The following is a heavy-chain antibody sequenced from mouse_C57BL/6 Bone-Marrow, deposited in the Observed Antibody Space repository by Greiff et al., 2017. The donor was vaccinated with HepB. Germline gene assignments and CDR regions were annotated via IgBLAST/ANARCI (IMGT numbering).Heavy chain of an antibody. CDR2: IYPGSGNT. D-gene: IGHD4-1*01. V-gene: IGHV1-76*01. CDR3: ASNCDLDY. CDR1: GYTFTDYY. J-gene: IGHJ2*01. Sequence: VQLQQSGAELVRPGASVKLSCKASGYTFTDYYINWVKQRPGQGLEWIARIYPGSGNTYYNEKFKGKATLTAEKSSSTAYMQLSSLTSEDAAVYFCASNCDLDYWGQGTTLTVSA.